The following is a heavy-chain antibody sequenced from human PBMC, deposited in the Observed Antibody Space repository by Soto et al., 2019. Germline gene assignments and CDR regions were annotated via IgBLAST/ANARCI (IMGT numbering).Heavy chain of an antibody. CDR2: IDPSDSYT. Sequence: GESLKILCKGSGYSLPSYWISWVRQMPGKGLEWMGRIDPSDSYTNYSPSFQGHVTISADKSISTAYLQWSSLKASDTAMYYCASQPEYYYDSSGYYYLPFWGQGTLVTVSS. CDR3: ASQPEYYYDSSGYYYLPF. V-gene: IGHV5-10-1*01. D-gene: IGHD3-22*01. CDR1: GYSLPSYW. J-gene: IGHJ4*02.